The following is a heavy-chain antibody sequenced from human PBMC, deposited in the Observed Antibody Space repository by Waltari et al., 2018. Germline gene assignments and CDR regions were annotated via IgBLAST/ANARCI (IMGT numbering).Heavy chain of an antibody. CDR2: INPNRGDT. D-gene: IGHD3-3*01. Sequence: QVQLVQSGAEVKTTGASVKVSCKASGYTSTGLFIHWGRQAPGQGLEWMGRINPNRGDTSYAQRFQGRVTMTGDTSITTAYMELTGLRSDDTAIYYCARSGGGTTTFGVAEWGQGSLVTVSS. CDR3: ARSGGGTTTFGVAE. V-gene: IGHV1-2*06. CDR1: GYTSTGLF. J-gene: IGHJ4*02.